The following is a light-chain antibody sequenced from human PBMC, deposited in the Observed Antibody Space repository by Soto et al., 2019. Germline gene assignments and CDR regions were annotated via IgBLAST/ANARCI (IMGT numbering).Light chain of an antibody. V-gene: IGLV2-14*03. Sequence: QPASLSGSPGPSVPISCPGTSSDVGGYNYVSWYQQHPGKAPKLLINDVSNRPSGISDRFSGSKSGNTASLTISGLQAEDEADYYCSSYTSSTTNVFGTGTKVT. CDR1: SSDVGGYNY. CDR3: SSYTSSTTNV. J-gene: IGLJ1*01. CDR2: DVS.